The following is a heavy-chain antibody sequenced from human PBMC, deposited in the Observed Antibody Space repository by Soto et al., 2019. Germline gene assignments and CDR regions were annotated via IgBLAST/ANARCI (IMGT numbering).Heavy chain of an antibody. CDR1: DGSISSYD. D-gene: IGHD3-10*01. CDR3: ARHTAFGYYYYYYMDV. Sequence: SQLLSVSWSVADGSISSYDGSRIRKPPRKGLEWIGYIYYSGSTIYNPSLKSRVTISVDTSKNQFSLKLSSVTAADTAVYYCARHTAFGYYYYYYMDVWGKGTTVTVSS. J-gene: IGHJ6*03. V-gene: IGHV4-59*08. CDR2: IYYSGST.